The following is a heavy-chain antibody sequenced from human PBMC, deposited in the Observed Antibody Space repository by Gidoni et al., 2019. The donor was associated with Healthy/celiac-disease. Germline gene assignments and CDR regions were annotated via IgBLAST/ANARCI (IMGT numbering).Heavy chain of an antibody. V-gene: IGHV4-39*01. CDR1: GGSISSSSYY. Sequence: QLQLQESGPGLVKPSETLSLTCTVSGGSISSSSYYWGWIRQPPGKGLEWIGSIYYSGSTYYNPSLKSRVTTSVDTSKNQFSLKLSSVTAADTAVYYCARQRPRAVRLGAFDIWGQGTMVTVSS. D-gene: IGHD3-10*01. CDR2: IYYSGST. CDR3: ARQRPRAVRLGAFDI. J-gene: IGHJ3*02.